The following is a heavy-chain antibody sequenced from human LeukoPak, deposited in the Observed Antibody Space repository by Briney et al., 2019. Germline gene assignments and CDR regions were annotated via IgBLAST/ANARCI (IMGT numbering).Heavy chain of an antibody. J-gene: IGHJ3*02. CDR3: ARSGSYYASFDI. CDR1: GYTFTSYG. D-gene: IGHD1-26*01. Sequence: ASVKVSCKASGYTFTSYGISWVRQAPGQGLEWMGWINPNSGGTNYAQKFQGRVTMTRDTSISTAYMELSRLRSDDTAVYYCARSGSYYASFDIWGQGTMVTVSS. V-gene: IGHV1-2*02. CDR2: INPNSGGT.